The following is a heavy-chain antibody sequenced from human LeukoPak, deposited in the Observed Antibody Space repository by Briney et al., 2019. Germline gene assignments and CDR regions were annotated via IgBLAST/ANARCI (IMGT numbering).Heavy chain of an antibody. J-gene: IGHJ4*02. D-gene: IGHD3-22*01. CDR1: GFTFSSYG. Sequence: GRSLRLSCAASGFTFSSYGMHWVRQAPGKGLEWVAVIWYDGSNKYYADSVKGRFTISRDNSKNTLYLQMNSLRAEDTAVYYCARVRGYYDSSGYYGYWGQGTLVTVSS. CDR2: IWYDGSNK. CDR3: ARVRGYYDSSGYYGY. V-gene: IGHV3-33*01.